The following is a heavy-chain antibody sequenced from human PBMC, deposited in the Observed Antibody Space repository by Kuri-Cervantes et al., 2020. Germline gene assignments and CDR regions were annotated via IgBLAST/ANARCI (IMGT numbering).Heavy chain of an antibody. CDR3: ARASIPYCSSTSCHFRG. V-gene: IGHV1-69*13. D-gene: IGHD2-2*01. CDR1: GGTFSSYA. CDR2: IIPIFGTA. J-gene: IGHJ4*02. Sequence: SVKVSCKASGGTFSSYAISWVRQAPGQGLEWMGGIIPIFGTANYAQKFQGRVTITADESTSTAYMELGSLRSEDTAVYYCARASIPYCSSTSCHFRGWGQGTLVTVSS.